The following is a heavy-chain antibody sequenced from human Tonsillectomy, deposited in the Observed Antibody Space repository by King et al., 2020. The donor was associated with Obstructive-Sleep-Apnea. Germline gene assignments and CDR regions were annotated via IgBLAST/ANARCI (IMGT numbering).Heavy chain of an antibody. CDR3: AKDGSSSWVEYFHH. V-gene: IGHV3-9*01. J-gene: IGHJ1*01. CDR2: ISWNRGRR. Sequence: VQLVESGGGLVQPGRSLRLSCAASGFTFDDYAMHWVRQAPGKGLGGVSGISWNRGRRGYGDSVKGGFTISRDNAKNSLYLQVNNLRAEDTALYYCAKDGSSSWVEYFHHWGQGTLVTVSS. CDR1: GFTFDDYA. D-gene: IGHD6-13*01.